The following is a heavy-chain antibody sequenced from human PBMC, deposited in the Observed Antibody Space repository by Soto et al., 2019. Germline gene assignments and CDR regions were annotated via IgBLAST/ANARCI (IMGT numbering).Heavy chain of an antibody. D-gene: IGHD1-1*01. V-gene: IGHV4-39*07. Sequence: SETLSLTCTVSGGSISSSSYYWGWIRQPPGKGLEWIGSIYYSGSTDYNPSLKSRVTMSVDKSRNQLSLTLNSVTAADTAVYYCATEDSMNWTHDYWGQGTLVTVSS. CDR3: ATEDSMNWTHDY. CDR1: GGSISSSSYY. J-gene: IGHJ4*02. CDR2: IYYSGST.